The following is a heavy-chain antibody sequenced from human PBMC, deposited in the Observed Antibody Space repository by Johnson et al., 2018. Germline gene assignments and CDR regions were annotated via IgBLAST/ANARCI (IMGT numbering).Heavy chain of an antibody. CDR1: GFTFSRYS. Sequence: VQLVQSGGGLVKPGGSLRLSCAASGFTFSRYSMNWVRQAPGKGREWVSSISSSSSYIYYADSVKGRFTISRDNAKNSLYLQMNSLRAEDTAVYYCAKVFYRYYYYGMDVWGQGTTVTVSS. D-gene: IGHD3-16*02. CDR2: ISSSSSYI. V-gene: IGHV3-21*01. J-gene: IGHJ6*02. CDR3: AKVFYRYYYYGMDV.